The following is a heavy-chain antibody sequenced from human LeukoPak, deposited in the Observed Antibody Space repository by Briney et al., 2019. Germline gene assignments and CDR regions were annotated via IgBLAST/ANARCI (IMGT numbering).Heavy chain of an antibody. D-gene: IGHD6-19*01. CDR2: INHSGSS. V-gene: IGHV4-34*01. CDR1: GGSFSGYY. J-gene: IGHJ4*02. CDR3: ARGANSSGCGY. Sequence: SETLSLTCAVYGGSFSGYYWSWIRQPPGKGLEWIGEINHSGSSNYNPSLKSRVTISVDTSKNQFSLKLSSVTAADTAVYYCARGANSSGCGYWGQGTLVTVSS.